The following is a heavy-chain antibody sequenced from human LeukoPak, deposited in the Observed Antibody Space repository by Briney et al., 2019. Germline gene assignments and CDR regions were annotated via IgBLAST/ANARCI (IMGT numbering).Heavy chain of an antibody. D-gene: IGHD2-15*01. Sequence: PSETLSLTCTVSGGSISSSSYYWGWIRQPPGKGLEWIGSIYYTGSTFYNPSLKSRVTISVDTSKNQFSLKLSSVTAADTAVYYCARDLHGYCGGGTCYSGGWFDPWGQGTLVTVSS. V-gene: IGHV4-39*07. CDR1: GGSISSSSYY. CDR3: ARDLHGYCGGGTCYSGGWFDP. CDR2: IYYTGST. J-gene: IGHJ5*02.